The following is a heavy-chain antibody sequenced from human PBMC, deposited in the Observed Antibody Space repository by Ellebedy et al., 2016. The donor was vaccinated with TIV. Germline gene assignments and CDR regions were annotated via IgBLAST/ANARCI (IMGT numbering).Heavy chain of an antibody. D-gene: IGHD3-10*01. CDR1: GYSFGSYY. J-gene: IGHJ4*02. CDR2: IDPRGGRI. Sequence: ASVKVSCKASGYSFGSYYLPWVRQAPGQGLEWMGIIDPRGGRIDYAQKFKDRVIMRRDKSTNTVYMELSSLRSEDTAIYYCARANEGDPLDYWGQGTLVTVSS. CDR3: ARANEGDPLDY. V-gene: IGHV1-46*01.